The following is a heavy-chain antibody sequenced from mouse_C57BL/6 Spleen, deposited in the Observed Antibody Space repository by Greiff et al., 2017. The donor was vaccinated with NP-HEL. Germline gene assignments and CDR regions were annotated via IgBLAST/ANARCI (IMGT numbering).Heavy chain of an antibody. Sequence: VKLQQSGAELVKPGASVKISCKASGYAFSSYWMNWVKQRPGKGLEWIGQIYPGDGDTNYNGKFKGKATLTADKSSSTAYMQLSSLTSEDSAVYFCARSGYYGSSYDWYFDVWGTGTTVTVSS. D-gene: IGHD1-1*01. CDR3: ARSGYYGSSYDWYFDV. V-gene: IGHV1-80*01. J-gene: IGHJ1*03. CDR1: GYAFSSYW. CDR2: IYPGDGDT.